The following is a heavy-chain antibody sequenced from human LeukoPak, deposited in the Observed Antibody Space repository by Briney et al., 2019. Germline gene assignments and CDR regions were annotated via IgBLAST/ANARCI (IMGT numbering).Heavy chain of an antibody. CDR3: ARHRRYSSGWYGAFDM. J-gene: IGHJ3*02. V-gene: IGHV4-39*01. CDR1: SGSMSSSSHY. Sequence: SETQSLTCTVSSGSMSSSSHYWGWIRQPPGKGLEWIASIYYIGTTSYNPSLKSRLTISVDTSKKQFSLKLDSVTAADTAVYYCARHRRYSSGWYGAFDMLGQGRMVTAAS. D-gene: IGHD6-19*01. CDR2: IYYIGTT.